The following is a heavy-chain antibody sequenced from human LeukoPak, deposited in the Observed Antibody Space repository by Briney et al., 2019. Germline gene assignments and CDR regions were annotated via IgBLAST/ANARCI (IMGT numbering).Heavy chain of an antibody. CDR1: GYTFTSYY. J-gene: IGHJ3*02. Sequence: ASVKASCKASGYTFTSYYMHWVRQAPGQGLEWMGIINPSGGSTSYAQKFQGRVTMTRDTSTSTVYMELSSLRSEDTAVYYCARAESVLWFGELMALSYAFDIWGQGTMVTVSS. V-gene: IGHV1-46*01. D-gene: IGHD3-10*01. CDR2: INPSGGST. CDR3: ARAESVLWFGELMALSYAFDI.